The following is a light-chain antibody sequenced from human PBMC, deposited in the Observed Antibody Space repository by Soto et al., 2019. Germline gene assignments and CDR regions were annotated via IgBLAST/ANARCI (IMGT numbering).Light chain of an antibody. Sequence: LTQPPSASGSPGQSVTISCTGTSSDVGGHNYVSWYQQHPGKAPKLLIYDVIKRPSGVPHRFSGSKTGNTASLTVSGLQADDEAEYHCFSYAAGNNVVFGTGPKVTVL. CDR1: SSDVGGHNY. V-gene: IGLV2-8*01. J-gene: IGLJ1*01. CDR3: FSYAAGNNVV. CDR2: DVI.